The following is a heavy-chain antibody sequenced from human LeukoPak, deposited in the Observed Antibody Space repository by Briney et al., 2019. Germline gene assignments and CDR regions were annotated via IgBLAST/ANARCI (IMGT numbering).Heavy chain of an antibody. CDR3: ARADGGNSPGYCYGLDV. Sequence: ASVKVSCKASGYTFTSYDINWVRQATGQGLEWMGRLNPDSGYTGSAQKFQGRVTMTRDTSISTAYMELSSLRSEDTAVYYCARADGGNSPGYCYGLDVWGQGTTVTVSS. D-gene: IGHD4-23*01. CDR1: GYTFTSYD. CDR2: LNPDSGYT. V-gene: IGHV1-8*01. J-gene: IGHJ6*02.